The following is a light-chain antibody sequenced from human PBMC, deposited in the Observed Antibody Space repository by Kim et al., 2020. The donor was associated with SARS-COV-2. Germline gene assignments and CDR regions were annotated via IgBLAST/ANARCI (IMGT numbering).Light chain of an antibody. CDR2: GAS. J-gene: IGKJ1*01. CDR3: QHRNTWPKT. V-gene: IGKV3-11*01. CDR1: QSVSFS. Sequence: LSPGERVTLSCRASQSVSFSLAWYQQKPGQAPRLLIYGASNRATGIPARFSGSGSGTDFTLTISSLEPEDFALYYCQHRNTWPKTFGQGTKVDIK.